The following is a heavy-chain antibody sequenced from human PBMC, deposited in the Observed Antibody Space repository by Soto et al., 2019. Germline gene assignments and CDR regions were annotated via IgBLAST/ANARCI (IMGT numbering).Heavy chain of an antibody. Sequence: RRLSCAASGFTFSSYGMHWVRQAPGKGLEWVAVIWYDGSNKYYADSVKGRFTISRDNSKNTLYLQMNSLRAEDTAVYYCAAPSADAFDIWGQGTMVTVSS. CDR3: AAPSADAFDI. CDR2: IWYDGSNK. V-gene: IGHV3-33*01. CDR1: GFTFSSYG. J-gene: IGHJ3*02.